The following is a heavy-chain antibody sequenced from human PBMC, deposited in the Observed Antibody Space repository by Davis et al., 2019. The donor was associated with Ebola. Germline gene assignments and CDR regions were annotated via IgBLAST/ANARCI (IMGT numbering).Heavy chain of an antibody. V-gene: IGHV1-69*13. Sequence: SVKVSCKASGGTLNNYAFSWVRQAPGQGLEWMGGIIPIFGTAKYAQKFQGRVTITADESTSTAYMELGSLRSEDTAVYYCARDRGGGYYTWNSWGQGTLVTVSS. CDR1: GGTLNNYA. CDR2: IIPIFGTA. J-gene: IGHJ4*02. CDR3: ARDRGGGYYTWNS. D-gene: IGHD1-26*01.